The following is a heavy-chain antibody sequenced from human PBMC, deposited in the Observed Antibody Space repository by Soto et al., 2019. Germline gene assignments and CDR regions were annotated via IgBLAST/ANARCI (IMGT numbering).Heavy chain of an antibody. CDR2: INHGGNT. CDR3: ARDSLAPYCRSTNCYGTDY. V-gene: IGHV4-34*01. Sequence: QVQLQQWGAGLLKPSETLSLTCVVYGGSLSGYYWSWIRQPPGKGLEWIGEINHGGNTNYNPSLKSRLTISVDTSKHQCALELSSVTAADTGVYYCARDSLAPYCRSTNCYGTDYWGQGTLVTVSS. CDR1: GGSLSGYY. D-gene: IGHD2-2*01. J-gene: IGHJ4*02.